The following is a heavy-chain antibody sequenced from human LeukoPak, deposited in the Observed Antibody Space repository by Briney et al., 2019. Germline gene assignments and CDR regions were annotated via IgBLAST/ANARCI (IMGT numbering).Heavy chain of an antibody. V-gene: IGHV3-30*18. CDR2: MSYDGSNK. J-gene: IGHJ1*01. D-gene: IGHD6-25*01. CDR1: GFTFSSYG. CDR3: AKDGGYPEYFQH. Sequence: GGSLRLSCAASGFTFSSYGMHWVRQAPGKGLEWVAVMSYDGSNKYYADSVKGRFTISRDNSKNTLYLQMNSLRAEDTAVYYCAKDGGYPEYFQHWGQGTLVTVSS.